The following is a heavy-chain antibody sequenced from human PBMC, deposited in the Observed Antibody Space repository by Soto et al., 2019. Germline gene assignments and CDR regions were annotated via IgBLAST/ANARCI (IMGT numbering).Heavy chain of an antibody. CDR2: TIPVFNTA. D-gene: IGHD3-10*01. Sequence: QVQLEQSGAEVKKPGSSVKISCKASGGTLSDHGVSWLRQAAGQGLEWVGGTIPVFNTAKYAPKFQGRVTIAADKPTNIAYMELGSLRSDDTAFYYCARGVYGSGNYYTGPSAFDIWGQGTLVIVSS. CDR3: ARGVYGSGNYYTGPSAFDI. CDR1: GGTLSDHG. V-gene: IGHV1-69*06. J-gene: IGHJ3*02.